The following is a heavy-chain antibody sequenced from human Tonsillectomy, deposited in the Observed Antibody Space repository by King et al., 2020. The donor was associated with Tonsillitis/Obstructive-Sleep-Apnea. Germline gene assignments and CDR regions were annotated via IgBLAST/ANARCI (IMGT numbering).Heavy chain of an antibody. V-gene: IGHV3-23*04. CDR3: AKDLRIYGVIVPVIDY. CDR1: GFTFSSYA. J-gene: IGHJ4*02. CDR2: ISGSGGST. Sequence: VQLVESGGGLVQPGGSLRLSCAASGFTFSSYAMSWVRQAPGKGLEWVSAISGSGGSTYYADSVKGRFTISRDNSKKTLYLQMNSLRAEDTAVYHCAKDLRIYGVIVPVIDYGGQGTLVTVSS. D-gene: IGHD2-2*01.